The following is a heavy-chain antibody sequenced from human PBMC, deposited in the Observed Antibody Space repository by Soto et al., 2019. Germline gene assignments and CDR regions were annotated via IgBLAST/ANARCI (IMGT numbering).Heavy chain of an antibody. Sequence: GGSLRLSCAASGFTFSSYGMHWVRQAPGKGLEWVAVISYDGSNKYYADSVKGRFTISRDNSKNTLYLQMNSLRAEDTAVYYCANLADDYGDYVTGEYWGQGTLVTVSS. D-gene: IGHD4-17*01. CDR1: GFTFSSYG. J-gene: IGHJ4*02. CDR2: ISYDGSNK. V-gene: IGHV3-30*18. CDR3: ANLADDYGDYVTGEY.